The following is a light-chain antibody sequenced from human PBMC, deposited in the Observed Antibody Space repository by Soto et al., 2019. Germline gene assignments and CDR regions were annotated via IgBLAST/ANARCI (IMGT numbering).Light chain of an antibody. J-gene: IGKJ1*01. Sequence: DIQMTQSPSTLSGSVGDRVTITCRASQTISSWLAWYQQKPGKAPKLLIYKASTLKSGVQSRFSGSGSGTEFTLTIRSLQPDDFATYYCQHYNSYSEAFGRGTKVDIK. V-gene: IGKV1-5*03. CDR2: KAS. CDR1: QTISSW. CDR3: QHYNSYSEA.